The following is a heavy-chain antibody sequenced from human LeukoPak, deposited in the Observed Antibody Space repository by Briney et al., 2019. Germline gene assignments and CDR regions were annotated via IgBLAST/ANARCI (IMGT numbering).Heavy chain of an antibody. CDR2: IYYSGST. D-gene: IGHD3-10*01. V-gene: IGHV4-59*01. J-gene: IGHJ3*02. Sequence: SETLSLTCTVSGGSISSYYWSWIRQPPGKGLEWIGYIYYSGSTNYNPSLKSRVTISVDTSKNQFSLKLSSVTAADTAVYYCARVKGVLAFDIWGQGTMVTVSS. CDR3: ARVKGVLAFDI. CDR1: GGSISSYY.